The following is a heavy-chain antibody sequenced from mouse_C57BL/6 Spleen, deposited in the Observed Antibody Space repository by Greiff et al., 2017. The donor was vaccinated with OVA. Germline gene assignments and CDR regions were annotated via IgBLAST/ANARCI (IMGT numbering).Heavy chain of an antibody. D-gene: IGHD3-2*02. CDR2: IYPGNGCT. Sequence: VQLQQPGAELVKPGASVKMSCKASGYTFTSSWITWVKQRPGQGLEWIGDIYPGNGCTNYNEKFKGKATLTVDTSSSTAYMQISSLTSEDSAVYYCAGQAAQFAWFAYWGKGTLVTVAA. CDR3: AGQAAQFAWFAY. CDR1: GYTFTSSW. V-gene: IGHV1-55*01. J-gene: IGHJ3*01.